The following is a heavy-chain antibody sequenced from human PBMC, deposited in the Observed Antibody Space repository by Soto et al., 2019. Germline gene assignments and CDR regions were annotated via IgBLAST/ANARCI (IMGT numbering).Heavy chain of an antibody. CDR3: AKDVMWGGEVDYYSMDV. CDR2: ISWNSGTT. CDR1: GFIFEEYA. D-gene: IGHD3-16*01. V-gene: IGHV3-9*01. J-gene: IGHJ6*02. Sequence: EMELVESGGGVVQPGGSLRLSFAASGFIFEEYAMHWVRQAPGKGLEWVSGISWNSGTTGYADSVKGRFTNSRDNAKNSLYLQMNSIRVGDTALYYCAKDVMWGGEVDYYSMDVWGQGTTVSVSS.